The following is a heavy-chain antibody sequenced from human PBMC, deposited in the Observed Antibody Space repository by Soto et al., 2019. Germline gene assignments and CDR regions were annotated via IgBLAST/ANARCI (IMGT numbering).Heavy chain of an antibody. D-gene: IGHD6-13*01. Sequence: GESLKISCKGSGYSFTNYWIGWVRQMPGKGLEWMGIIYPGDSDTRYSPSFQGQVTISADKSISTAYLQWSSLKASDTAMYYCARLAGYTSSWYFFDYWGQGTLVTVSS. CDR3: ARLAGYTSSWYFFDY. J-gene: IGHJ4*02. CDR1: GYSFTNYW. CDR2: IYPGDSDT. V-gene: IGHV5-51*01.